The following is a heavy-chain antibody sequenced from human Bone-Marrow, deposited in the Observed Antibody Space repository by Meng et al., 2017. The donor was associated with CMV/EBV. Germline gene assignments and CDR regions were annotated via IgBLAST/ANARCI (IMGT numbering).Heavy chain of an antibody. D-gene: IGHD6-19*01. CDR2: ISSSSSYI. CDR1: GFTFSSYS. Sequence: GESLKISFAASGFTFSSYSMNWVRQAPGKGLEWISSISSSSSYIYYADSVKGRFTISRENAKNSLYLQTNSLRAEDTAVYCCARDRGGYSSGWDGAFEIWGQGTMVTVSS. V-gene: IGHV3-21*01. J-gene: IGHJ3*02. CDR3: ARDRGGYSSGWDGAFEI.